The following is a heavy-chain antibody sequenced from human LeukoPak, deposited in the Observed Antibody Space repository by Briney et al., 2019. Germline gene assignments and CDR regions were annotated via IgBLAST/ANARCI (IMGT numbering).Heavy chain of an antibody. CDR2: IIPIFGTA. CDR3: ARASGGSSGYYPPHFDY. Sequence: GASVKVSCKAFGGTFSSYAISWVRQAPGQGLEWMGGIIPIFGTANYTQKFQGRVTITTDESTSTAYMELSSLRSEDTAVYYCARASGGSSGYYPPHFDYWGQGTLVTVSS. J-gene: IGHJ4*02. D-gene: IGHD3-22*01. CDR1: GGTFSSYA. V-gene: IGHV1-69*05.